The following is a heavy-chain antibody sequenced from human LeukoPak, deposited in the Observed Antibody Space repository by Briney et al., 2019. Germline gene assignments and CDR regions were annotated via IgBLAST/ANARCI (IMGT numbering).Heavy chain of an antibody. J-gene: IGHJ4*02. V-gene: IGHV3-23*01. D-gene: IGHD2-2*01. Sequence: PGGSLRLSCAASGFTFSSYWMSWVRQAPGKGLEWVSGIIGGAGSTYYVDSVKGRFTISRDNSKNTLYLQMNSLRAEDTAVYYCTHGSMYQLDYWGQGTLVTVSS. CDR2: IIGGAGST. CDR3: THGSMYQLDY. CDR1: GFTFSSYW.